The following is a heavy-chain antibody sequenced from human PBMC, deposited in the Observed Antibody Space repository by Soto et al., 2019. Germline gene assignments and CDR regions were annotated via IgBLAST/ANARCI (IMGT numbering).Heavy chain of an antibody. V-gene: IGHV1-8*01. CDR1: GYTFTSYD. CDR3: AREKTSYGMDV. J-gene: IGHJ6*02. CDR2: MNPNSGNT. Sequence: QVQLVQSGAEVKKPGASVKVSCKASGYTFTSYDINWVRQATGQGLEWMGWMNPNSGNTGYEQKFQGRVTMTRNTSTSTAYMELSSLRSEPSAVYYCAREKTSYGMDVWGQGTTVTVSS.